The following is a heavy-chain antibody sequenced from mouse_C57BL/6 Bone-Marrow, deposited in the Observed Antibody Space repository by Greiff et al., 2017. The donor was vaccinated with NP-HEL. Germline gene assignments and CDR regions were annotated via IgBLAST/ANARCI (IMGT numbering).Heavy chain of an antibody. V-gene: IGHV1-64*01. J-gene: IGHJ3*01. Sequence: VQLQQPGAELVKPGASVKLSCKASGYTFTSYWMHWVKQRPGQGLEWIGMIHPNSGSTNYNEKFKSKATLTVDKSSSTAYMQLSSLTSEDSAVYYCGAPYSNYVGFADWGQGTLVTVSA. D-gene: IGHD2-5*01. CDR3: GAPYSNYVGFAD. CDR1: GYTFTSYW. CDR2: IHPNSGST.